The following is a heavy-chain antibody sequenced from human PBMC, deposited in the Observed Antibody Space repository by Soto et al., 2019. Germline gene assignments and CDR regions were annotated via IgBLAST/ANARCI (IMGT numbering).Heavy chain of an antibody. J-gene: IGHJ4*02. V-gene: IGHV3-73*01. CDR3: TRRSINYYDSSGYYYDYFDY. CDR2: IRSKANSYAT. Sequence: PGGSLRLSCAASGFTFSGSAMHWVRQASGKGLEWVGRIRSKANSYATAYAASVKGRFTISRDDSKNTAYLQMNSLKTEDTAVYYFTRRSINYYDSSGYYYDYFDYWGQGTLVTVSS. D-gene: IGHD3-22*01. CDR1: GFTFSGSA.